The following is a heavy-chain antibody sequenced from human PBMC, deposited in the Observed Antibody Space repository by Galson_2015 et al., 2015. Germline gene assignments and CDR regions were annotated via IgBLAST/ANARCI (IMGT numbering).Heavy chain of an antibody. Sequence: SLRLSCAASGFTFSSYGMHWVRQAPGKGLEWVAVLRYDGSNKYYADSVKGRFTISRDNSKNTLYLQMNSLRAEDTAVYYCTRDLVRYCGGDCYYLTYWGQGTLVTVSS. D-gene: IGHD2-21*02. V-gene: IGHV3-33*01. CDR1: GFTFSSYG. J-gene: IGHJ4*02. CDR3: TRDLVRYCGGDCYYLTY. CDR2: LRYDGSNK.